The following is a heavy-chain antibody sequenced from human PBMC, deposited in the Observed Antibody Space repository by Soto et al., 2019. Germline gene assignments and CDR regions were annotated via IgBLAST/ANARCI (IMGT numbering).Heavy chain of an antibody. CDR3: AKDPFEGSYSLGLDY. Sequence: QVQLVESGGGVVQPGRSLRLSCAASGFTFSSYGMHWVRQAPGKGLEGVAVISYDGSNKYYADSVKGRFTISRDNSKNTLYLQMTSLISEDTAVYYCAKDPFEGSYSLGLDYWGQGTLVTVSS. CDR1: GFTFSSYG. J-gene: IGHJ4*02. D-gene: IGHD1-26*01. V-gene: IGHV3-30*18. CDR2: ISYDGSNK.